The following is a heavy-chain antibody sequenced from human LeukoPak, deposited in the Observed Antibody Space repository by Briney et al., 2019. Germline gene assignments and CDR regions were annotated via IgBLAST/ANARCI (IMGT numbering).Heavy chain of an antibody. CDR3: ASLYGSGSYPFDY. J-gene: IGHJ4*02. CDR1: GGSISSGGYY. D-gene: IGHD3-10*01. CDR2: INHSGST. Sequence: SQTLSLTCTVSGGSISSGGYYWSWIRQPPGKGLEWIGEINHSGSTNYNPSLKSRVTISVDTSKNQFSLKLSSVTAADTAVYYCASLYGSGSYPFDYWGQGTLVTVSS. V-gene: IGHV4-30-2*01.